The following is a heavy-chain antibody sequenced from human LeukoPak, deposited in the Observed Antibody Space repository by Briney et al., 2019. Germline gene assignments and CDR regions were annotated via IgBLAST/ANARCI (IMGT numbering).Heavy chain of an antibody. CDR1: GGTFSGYY. D-gene: IGHD5-18*01. Sequence: PSGTLSLTCAVYGGTFSGYYWSWIRQPPGKGLEWIGEINHSGSTNYNPSLKSRVTISVDTSKNQFSLKLSSVTAADTAVYYCARGPKKIQLWHYFGMDVWGKGTTVTVSS. CDR2: INHSGST. CDR3: ARGPKKIQLWHYFGMDV. J-gene: IGHJ6*04. V-gene: IGHV4-34*01.